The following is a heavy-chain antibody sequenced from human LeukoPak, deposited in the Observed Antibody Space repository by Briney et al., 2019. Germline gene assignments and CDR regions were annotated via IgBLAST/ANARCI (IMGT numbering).Heavy chain of an antibody. J-gene: IGHJ4*02. D-gene: IGHD3-3*01. V-gene: IGHV1-46*01. Sequence: ASVKVSCKASGYTFTSYYMHWVRQAPGQGLEWMGIINPSGGSTSYAQKFQGRVTMTRDTSTSTVYMELSSLGSEDTAVYYCARSPIRFLEWLLFPFFDYWGQGTLVTVSS. CDR3: ARSPIRFLEWLLFPFFDY. CDR2: INPSGGST. CDR1: GYTFTSYY.